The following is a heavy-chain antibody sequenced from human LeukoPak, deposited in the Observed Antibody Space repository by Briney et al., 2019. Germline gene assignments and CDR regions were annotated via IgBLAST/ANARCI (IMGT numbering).Heavy chain of an antibody. Sequence: GGSLRLSCAASGFTFSSYAMHWVCQAPGKGLEWVAVISYDGSNKYYADSVKGRFTISRDNSKNTLYLQMNSLRAEDTAVYYCARALSTVTTDYDAFDIWGQGTMVTVSS. CDR3: ARALSTVTTDYDAFDI. V-gene: IGHV3-30-3*01. CDR1: GFTFSSYA. D-gene: IGHD4-17*01. CDR2: ISYDGSNK. J-gene: IGHJ3*02.